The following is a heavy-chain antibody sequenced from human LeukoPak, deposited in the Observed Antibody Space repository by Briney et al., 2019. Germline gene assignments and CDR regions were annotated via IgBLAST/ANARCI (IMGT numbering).Heavy chain of an antibody. CDR3: ATQETYYYDSSGYADAFDI. D-gene: IGHD3-22*01. CDR1: GYSFTSYW. J-gene: IGHJ3*02. CDR2: IYPGDSDT. Sequence: GESLKISCKGSGYSFTSYWIGWVRQMPGKGLEWMRIIYPGDSDTRYSPSFQGQVTISADKSISTAYLQWSSLKASDTAMYYCATQETYYYDSSGYADAFDIWGQGTMVTVSS. V-gene: IGHV5-51*01.